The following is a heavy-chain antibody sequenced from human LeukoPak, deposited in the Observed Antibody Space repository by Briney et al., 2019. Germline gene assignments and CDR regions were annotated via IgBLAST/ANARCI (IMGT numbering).Heavy chain of an antibody. CDR2: IYTSGST. D-gene: IGHD6-19*01. V-gene: IGHV4-4*07. Sequence: SETLSLTCAVSGGSISSYYWSWIRQPAGKGLEWIGRIYTSGSTNYNPSLKSRVTMSVDTFKNQFSLKLSSVTAADTAVYYCARDLDSSGWLLFDYWGQGTLVTVSS. CDR1: GGSISSYY. CDR3: ARDLDSSGWLLFDY. J-gene: IGHJ4*02.